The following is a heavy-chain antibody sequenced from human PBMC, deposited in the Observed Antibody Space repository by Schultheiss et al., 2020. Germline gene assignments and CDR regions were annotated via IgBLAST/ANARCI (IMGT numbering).Heavy chain of an antibody. CDR3: TRELYSNKDY. J-gene: IGHJ4*02. Sequence: GSLKISCAASGFTFSGSAMHWVRQASGKGLEWVGRIRSKANSYATAYAASVKGRFTISRDDSKNTAYLQMNSLKTEDTAVYYCTRELYSNKDYWGQGTLVTVSS. CDR2: IRSKANSYAT. D-gene: IGHD4-11*01. V-gene: IGHV3-73*01. CDR1: GFTFSGSA.